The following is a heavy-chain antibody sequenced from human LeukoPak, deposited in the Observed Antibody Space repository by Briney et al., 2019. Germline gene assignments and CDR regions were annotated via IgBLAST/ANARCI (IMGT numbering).Heavy chain of an antibody. CDR2: IYYSGST. D-gene: IGHD3-22*01. V-gene: IGHV4-39*07. Sequence: PSETLSLTCTVSGGSISSSSYYWGWIRQPPGKGLEWIGGIYYSGSTYYNPSLKSRVTISVDTSKNQFSLNLSSVTAADTAVYYCARANDSSGYYSCAIINWGQGTLVTVSS. CDR1: GGSISSSSYY. CDR3: ARANDSSGYYSCAIIN. J-gene: IGHJ1*01.